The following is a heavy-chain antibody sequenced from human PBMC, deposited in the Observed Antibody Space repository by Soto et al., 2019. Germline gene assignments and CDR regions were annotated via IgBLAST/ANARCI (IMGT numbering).Heavy chain of an antibody. D-gene: IGHD1-7*01. CDR3: AKDRVGGTFYTPLGF. Sequence: GGSLRLSCQASGFNFDNYGMHWVRQAPGKGLEWVAVITYDGSNKYYADSVKGRFTISRDNSKNTLSLHLNTLKPEDTAVYHCAKDRVGGTFYTPLGFWGQGTMVTVSS. CDR1: GFNFDNYG. J-gene: IGHJ4*02. V-gene: IGHV3-30*18. CDR2: ITYDGSNK.